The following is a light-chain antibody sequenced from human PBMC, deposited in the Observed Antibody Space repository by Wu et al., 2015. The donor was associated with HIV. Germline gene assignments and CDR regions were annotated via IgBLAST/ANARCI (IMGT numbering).Light chain of an antibody. CDR2: AAS. V-gene: IGKV1-9*01. Sequence: DIQLTQSPSFLSASVGDRVTISCRASQDIRTYLAWYQQKSGNAPNLLIYAASTLQDGVPSRFSGGGSGTEFTLTINSLQPEDFATYFXQQVTKYPYTFGQGTKVEIK. J-gene: IGKJ2*01. CDR3: QQVTKYPYT. CDR1: QDIRTY.